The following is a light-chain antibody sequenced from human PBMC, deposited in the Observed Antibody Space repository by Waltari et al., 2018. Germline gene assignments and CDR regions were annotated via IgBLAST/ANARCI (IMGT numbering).Light chain of an antibody. V-gene: IGLV2-23*02. CDR2: EVS. Sequence: QSALTQPASVSGSPGQSITISCTGTSSDVGSYNLVSWYQQHPGKAPKLMIYEVSKRPSGVSKRVSGSKSGNTASLTISGLQAEDEADYYCCSYAGSSTFVFGGGTKLTVL. J-gene: IGLJ2*01. CDR1: SSDVGSYNL. CDR3: CSYAGSSTFV.